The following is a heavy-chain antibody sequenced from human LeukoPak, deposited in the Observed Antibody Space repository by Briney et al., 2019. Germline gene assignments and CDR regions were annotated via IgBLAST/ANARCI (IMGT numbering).Heavy chain of an antibody. CDR1: GFTFSSYA. D-gene: IGHD6-19*01. V-gene: IGHV3-23*01. J-gene: IGHJ6*03. CDR2: ISGNSVST. Sequence: GGSLRLSCAASGFTFSSYAMSWVRQAPGKGLEWVSGISGNSVSTYYADSVKGRFTISRDNSKNTLYLQMNSLRAEDTAVYYCAKRGERAVAGDYYYYYYMDVWGKGTTVTVSS. CDR3: AKRGERAVAGDYYYYYYMDV.